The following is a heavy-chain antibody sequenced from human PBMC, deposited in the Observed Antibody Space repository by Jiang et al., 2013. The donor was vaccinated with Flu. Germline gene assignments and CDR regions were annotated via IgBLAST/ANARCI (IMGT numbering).Heavy chain of an antibody. V-gene: IGHV3-33*01. CDR1: GFTFSSYG. Sequence: QVQLVESGGGVVQPGRSLRLSCAASGFTFSSYGMHWVRQAPGKGLEWVAVIWYDGSNKYYADSVKGRFTISRDNSKNTLYLQMNSLRAEDTAVYYCARDALPSSGSDWGFYYYGMDVWGQGTTVTVSS. D-gene: IGHD3-22*01. CDR3: ARDALPSSGSDWGFYYYGMDV. J-gene: IGHJ6*02. CDR2: IWYDGSNK.